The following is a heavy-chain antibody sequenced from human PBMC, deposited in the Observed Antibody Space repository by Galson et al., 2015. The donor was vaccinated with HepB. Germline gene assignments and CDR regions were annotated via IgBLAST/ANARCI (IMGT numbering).Heavy chain of an antibody. D-gene: IGHD1-14*01. CDR1: GFTFNSYV. J-gene: IGHJ4*02. CDR3: TTRYHYTDY. Sequence: SLRLSCAASGFTFNSYVMSWVRQAPGKGLEWVGRIKSRIDGGTTDLAAAVKGRFTMSRDDSKTTVYLHMNSLKTEDTAVYYCTTRYHYTDYWGQGTLVTVSS. V-gene: IGHV3-15*01. CDR2: IKSRIDGGTT.